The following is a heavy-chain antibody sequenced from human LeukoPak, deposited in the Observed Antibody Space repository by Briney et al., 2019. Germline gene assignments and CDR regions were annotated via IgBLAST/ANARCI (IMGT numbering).Heavy chain of an antibody. V-gene: IGHV1-69*05. CDR2: IIPIFGTA. D-gene: IGHD6-19*01. Sequence: SVKVSCKASEDTLSSFAIRSGRQAPGQGLEWMGGIIPIFGTANYAQKFQGRVTITTDESTSTAYMELYSLRSEDTAVYYCAREWIAVAGTHFDYWGQGTLVTVSS. CDR3: AREWIAVAGTHFDY. J-gene: IGHJ4*02. CDR1: EDTLSSFA.